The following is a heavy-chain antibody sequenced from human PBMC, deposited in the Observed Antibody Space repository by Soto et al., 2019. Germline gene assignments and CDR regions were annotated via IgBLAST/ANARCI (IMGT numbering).Heavy chain of an antibody. D-gene: IGHD3-10*01. CDR3: AREGIRGDYGSESH. CDR1: GGSISNGDYF. J-gene: IGHJ4*02. V-gene: IGHV4-30-4*01. CDR2: IFHHGSP. Sequence: QVQLQESGPGLVKPSQTLSLTCTVSGGSISNGDYFWSWIRQPPGKGLEWIGFIFHHGSPYYNPSLRTRVTMSVDTSNNQFSLRLSSVTPADTAVYYCAREGIRGDYGSESHWGQGTLVTVSS.